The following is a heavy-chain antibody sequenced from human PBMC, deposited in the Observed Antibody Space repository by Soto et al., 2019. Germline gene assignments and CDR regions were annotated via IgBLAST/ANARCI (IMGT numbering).Heavy chain of an antibody. CDR2: LNPNSGGT. Sequence: ASVKVSCKASGYTFTAYYLHWVRQAPGQGLEWMGWLNPNSGGTNSAQKFRGRVTMTRDTSTSTVYMELSSLRSEDTAVYYCARGRIVVVVAATNAFDIWGQGTMVTVSS. CDR1: GYTFTAYY. D-gene: IGHD2-15*01. CDR3: ARGRIVVVVAATNAFDI. J-gene: IGHJ3*02. V-gene: IGHV1-2*02.